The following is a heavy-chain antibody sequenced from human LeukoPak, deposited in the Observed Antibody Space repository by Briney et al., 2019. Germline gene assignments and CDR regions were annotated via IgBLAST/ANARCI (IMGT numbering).Heavy chain of an antibody. Sequence: SQTLSLTCAISGDSVSSNSAAWNWIRQSPSRGLEWLGRTYYRSKWYNDYAVSVKSRITINPDTSKNQFSLQLNSVTPEDTAVYYCARDRYCSSTSCRAPYYYGMDVWGKGTTVTVSS. V-gene: IGHV6-1*01. CDR2: TYYRSKWYN. J-gene: IGHJ6*04. CDR1: GDSVSSNSAA. D-gene: IGHD2-2*01. CDR3: ARDRYCSSTSCRAPYYYGMDV.